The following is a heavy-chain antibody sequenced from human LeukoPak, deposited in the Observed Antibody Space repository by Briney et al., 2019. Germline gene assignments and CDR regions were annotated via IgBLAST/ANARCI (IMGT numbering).Heavy chain of an antibody. CDR2: IYYSGST. CDR1: GGSISSSSYY. Sequence: PSETLSLTCTVSGGSISSSSYYWGWIRRPPGKGLEWIGSIYYSGSTYYNPSLKSRVTISVDTSKNQFSLKLSSVTAADTAAYYCARPHIYDFWSGYSNWFDPWGQGTLVTVSS. CDR3: ARPHIYDFWSGYSNWFDP. D-gene: IGHD3-3*01. V-gene: IGHV4-39*01. J-gene: IGHJ5*02.